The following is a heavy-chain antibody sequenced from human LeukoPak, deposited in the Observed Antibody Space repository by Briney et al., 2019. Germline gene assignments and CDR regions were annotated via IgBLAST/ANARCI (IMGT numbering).Heavy chain of an antibody. J-gene: IGHJ4*02. V-gene: IGHV1-24*01. CDR1: GYTLTELS. CDR2: FDPEDGET. D-gene: IGHD1-7*01. CDR3: ATSGKLELREDRNLPDY. Sequence: ASVKVSCKVSGYTLTELSMHWVRQAPGKGLEWMGGFDPEDGETIYAQKFQGRVTMTEDTSTDTAYMELSSLRSEDTAVYYCATSGKLELREDRNLPDYWGQGTLVTVSS.